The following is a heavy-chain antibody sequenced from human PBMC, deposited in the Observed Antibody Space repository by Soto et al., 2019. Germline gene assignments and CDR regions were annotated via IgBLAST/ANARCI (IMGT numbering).Heavy chain of an antibody. V-gene: IGHV4-30-4*01. CDR1: GDSISTVDYF. J-gene: IGHJ5*01. Sequence: SETLSFTLYLSGDSISTVDYFWAWVRQPPGQALEYIGYIYKSATTYYNPSFESRVAISLDTSKSQFSLNVTSLTAADTAVYFCARGRYCLTGRCFPNWFDSWGQGTLVTVSS. CDR3: ARGRYCLTGRCFPNWFDS. D-gene: IGHD2-15*01. CDR2: IYKSATT.